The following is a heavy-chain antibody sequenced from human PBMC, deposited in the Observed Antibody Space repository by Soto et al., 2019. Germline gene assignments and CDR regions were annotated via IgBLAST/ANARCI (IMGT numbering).Heavy chain of an antibody. D-gene: IGHD3-22*01. CDR3: AKAHDSSGDYYGYCDY. Sequence: SLRLSCASSGFTFSSYGMHWVRQAPGKGLEWVAVISYDGSNKYYADSVKGRFTISRDNSKNTLYLQMNSLRAEDTAVYYCAKAHDSSGDYYGYCDYWGQGTLVTVSS. CDR1: GFTFSSYG. J-gene: IGHJ4*02. CDR2: ISYDGSNK. V-gene: IGHV3-30*18.